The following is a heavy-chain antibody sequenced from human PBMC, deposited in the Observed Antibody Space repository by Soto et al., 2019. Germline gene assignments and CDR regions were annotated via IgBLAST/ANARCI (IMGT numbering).Heavy chain of an antibody. D-gene: IGHD1-26*01. V-gene: IGHV3-23*01. J-gene: IGHJ4*02. CDR1: GFTFSSYA. CDR2: ISGSGGST. Sequence: GGSLRLSCAASGFTFSSYAMSWVRQAPGKGLEWVSAISGSGGSTYYADSVKGRFTISRDNSKNTLYLQMNSLRAEDTVVYYCAKDRGIGGSYSEGPPYQMYYFDYWGQGTLVTVSS. CDR3: AKDRGIGGSYSEGPPYQMYYFDY.